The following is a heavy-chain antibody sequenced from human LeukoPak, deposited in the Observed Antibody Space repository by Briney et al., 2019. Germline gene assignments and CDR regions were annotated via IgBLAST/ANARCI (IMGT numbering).Heavy chain of an antibody. V-gene: IGHV3-23*01. CDR3: AKKSQATAGPPYFDH. CDR1: GFTFNNYA. Sequence: GGSLRLSCAASGFTFNNYAMSWVRQAPGKGLEWVSAITGNGGSTYYADSVKGRFTISRDNSKNTLYLQMNSLRAEDTAEYYCAKKSQATAGPPYFDHWGQGTLVTVSS. J-gene: IGHJ4*02. CDR2: ITGNGGST. D-gene: IGHD6-13*01.